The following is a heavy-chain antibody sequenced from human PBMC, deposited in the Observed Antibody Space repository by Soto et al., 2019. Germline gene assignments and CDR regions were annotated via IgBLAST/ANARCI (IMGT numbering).Heavy chain of an antibody. Sequence: GGSLRLSCTASGFTFGDYAMSWFRQAPGKGLEWVGFIRSKAYGGTTEYAASVKGRFTISRDDSKSIAYLQMNSLSPEDTAFYYCAKCRSSWVESGMDVWGQGTTVTVSS. J-gene: IGHJ6*02. CDR3: AKCRSSWVESGMDV. V-gene: IGHV3-49*03. CDR1: GFTFGDYA. CDR2: IRSKAYGGTT.